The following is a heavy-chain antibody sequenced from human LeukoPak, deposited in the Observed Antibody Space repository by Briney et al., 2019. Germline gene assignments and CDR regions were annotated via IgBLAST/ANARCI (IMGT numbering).Heavy chain of an antibody. CDR1: GGSFSGYY. CDR3: ARRRRAAAGRNWFDP. Sequence: PSETLSLTCAVYGGSFSGYYWSWIRQPPGKGLEWTGEINHSGSTNYNPSLKSRVTISVDTSKNQFSLKLSSVTAADTAVYYCARRRRAAAGRNWFDPWGQGTLVTVSS. D-gene: IGHD6-13*01. J-gene: IGHJ5*02. V-gene: IGHV4-34*01. CDR2: INHSGST.